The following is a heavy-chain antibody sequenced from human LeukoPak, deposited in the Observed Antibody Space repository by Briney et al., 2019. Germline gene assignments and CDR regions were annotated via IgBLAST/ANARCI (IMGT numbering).Heavy chain of an antibody. Sequence: GASEKVSCKASGYTFTGYYMHWVRQAPGQGLEWMGWINPNSGGTNYAQKFQGRVTMTRDTSISTAYMELSRLRSDDTAVYYCASRLDCSSTSCPLGFDYWGQGTLVTVSS. CDR2: INPNSGGT. D-gene: IGHD2-2*01. J-gene: IGHJ4*02. V-gene: IGHV1-2*02. CDR3: ASRLDCSSTSCPLGFDY. CDR1: GYTFTGYY.